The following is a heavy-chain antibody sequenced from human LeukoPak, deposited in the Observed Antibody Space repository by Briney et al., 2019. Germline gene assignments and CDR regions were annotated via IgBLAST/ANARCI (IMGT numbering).Heavy chain of an antibody. CDR2: INESGGST. J-gene: IGHJ4*02. V-gene: IGHV3-23*01. CDR3: AKNDGFSSSSRFDY. Sequence: PGGSLRLSCAASGFTFSSYAMSWVRQAPGKGLDWVSGINESGGSTYYADSVKGRFTISRDNSKNTLYLQMNSLRAEDTAVYYCAKNDGFSSSSRFDYWGQGTLVTVSS. D-gene: IGHD6-6*01. CDR1: GFTFSSYA.